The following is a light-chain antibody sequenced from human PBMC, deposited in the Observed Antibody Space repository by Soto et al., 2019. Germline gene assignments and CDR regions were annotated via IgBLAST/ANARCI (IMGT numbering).Light chain of an antibody. J-gene: IGKJ3*01. Sequence: DIQMTQSPSSLSASVGGRVTITCRASQNIDSYLNWYQQKPGKAPNPLIFASSNLERGVPSRFSASGSRTDFTLTISSLQPEDFATYYCQQSSRKPFTFGPGT. CDR3: QQSSRKPFT. V-gene: IGKV1-39*01. CDR2: ASS. CDR1: QNIDSY.